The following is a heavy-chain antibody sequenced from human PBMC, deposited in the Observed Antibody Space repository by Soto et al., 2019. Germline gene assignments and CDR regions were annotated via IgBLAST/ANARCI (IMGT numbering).Heavy chain of an antibody. CDR1: GGSISSYY. Sequence: PSETLSLTCTVSGGSISSYYWSWIRQPPGKGLEWIGYIYYSGSTNYNPSLKSRVTISVDTSKNQFSLKLSSVTAADTAVYYCARHVGVLVVAAFLDPRGKGTTVTVSS. CDR2: IYYSGST. D-gene: IGHD2-15*01. CDR3: ARHVGVLVVAAFLDP. V-gene: IGHV4-59*08. J-gene: IGHJ6*04.